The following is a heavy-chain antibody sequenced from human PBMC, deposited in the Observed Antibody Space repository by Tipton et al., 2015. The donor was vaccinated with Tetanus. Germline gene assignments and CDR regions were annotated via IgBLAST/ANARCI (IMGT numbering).Heavy chain of an antibody. V-gene: IGHV4-31*03. CDR2: IYYSGST. CDR1: GGSISSGGYY. CDR3: ARNSPADMKAFDI. Sequence: TLSLTCTVSGGSISSGGYYWSWIRQHPGKGLEWIGYIYYSGSTYYNPSLKSRVTISVDTSKNQFSLKLSSVTAADTAVYYCARNSPADMKAFDIWGQGTMVTVSS. D-gene: IGHD1/OR15-1a*01. J-gene: IGHJ3*02.